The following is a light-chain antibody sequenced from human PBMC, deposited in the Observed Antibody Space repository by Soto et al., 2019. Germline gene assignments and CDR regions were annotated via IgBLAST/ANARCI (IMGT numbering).Light chain of an antibody. J-gene: IGKJ5*01. CDR1: QSVSSN. V-gene: IGKV3-15*01. CDR3: QQYSNWPLIT. CDR2: GAS. Sequence: EIVMTQSPATLSVSPGERATLSCRASQSVSSNLAWYQQKPGQTPRLLIYGASTRATGIPARFSGSGSGTEFTLTITSLQSEDFAVYYCQQYSNWPLITFGQGTRLEI.